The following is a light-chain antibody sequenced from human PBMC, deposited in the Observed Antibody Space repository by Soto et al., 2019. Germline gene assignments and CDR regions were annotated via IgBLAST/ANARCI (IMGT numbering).Light chain of an antibody. V-gene: IGKV3-11*01. Sequence: EIVLTQSPATLSLSPGERVTLSCRASQSVSNSLAWYQQKPGQPPRLIIYDVSNRATGIPARFSGSGSGTDFTLTITSLEPEDFAVYFCHQRYNWPRVTFGQGTRLEIK. J-gene: IGKJ5*01. CDR1: QSVSNS. CDR3: HQRYNWPRVT. CDR2: DVS.